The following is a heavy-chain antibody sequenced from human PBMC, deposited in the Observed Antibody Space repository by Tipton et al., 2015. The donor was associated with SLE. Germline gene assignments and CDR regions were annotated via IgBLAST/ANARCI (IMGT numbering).Heavy chain of an antibody. CDR1: GGSISSGGYY. CDR3: ARRRVDYYGMDV. CDR2: IYYSGST. J-gene: IGHJ6*02. D-gene: IGHD2-15*01. V-gene: IGHV4-31*03. Sequence: LSLTCTVSGGSISSGGYYWSWIRQHPGKGLEWIGYIYYSGSTYYNPSLKSRVTISVDTSKNQFSLKLSSVTAADTAVYYCARRRVDYYGMDVWGQGTTVTVSS.